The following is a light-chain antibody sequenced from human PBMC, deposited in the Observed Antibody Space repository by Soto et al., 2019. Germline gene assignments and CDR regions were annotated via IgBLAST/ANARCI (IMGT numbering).Light chain of an antibody. Sequence: IPMTQSPSSLSASVRDRVTITCRSSQSIGRNLNWYLQKPGKAPKLLVYASSHLQSGVPFRFGGGGSGTAFTLIITSLKPEDSATYYSQHYSSSATVGLGTKGDI. CDR2: ASS. V-gene: IGKV1-39*01. CDR3: QHYSSSAT. J-gene: IGKJ1*01. CDR1: QSIGRN.